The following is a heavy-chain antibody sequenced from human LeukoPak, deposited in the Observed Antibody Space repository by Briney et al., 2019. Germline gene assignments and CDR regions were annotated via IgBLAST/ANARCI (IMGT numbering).Heavy chain of an antibody. CDR3: ASMLGYCSGGSYSVVDY. CDR2: IRYDGSNK. J-gene: IGHJ4*02. Sequence: PGGSLRLSCAASGFTFSSYGMHWVRQAPGKGLEWVAFIRYDGSNKYYADSVKGRFTISRDNSKNTLYLQMNSLRAEDTAVYYCASMLGYCSGGSYSVVDYWGQGTLVTVSS. D-gene: IGHD2-15*01. CDR1: GFTFSSYG. V-gene: IGHV3-30*02.